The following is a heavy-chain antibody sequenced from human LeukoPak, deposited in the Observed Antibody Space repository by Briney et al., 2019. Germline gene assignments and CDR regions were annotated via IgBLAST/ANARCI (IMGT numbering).Heavy chain of an antibody. CDR3: SEGYFEPFDH. D-gene: IGHD2/OR15-2a*01. J-gene: IGHJ4*02. Sequence: PSETLSLTCVVSGASVSSSHWNWIRQLPGKGLEWIGCLSYTGKTDYNPSLTSRVTISLDTSKNQVSLELRSVTAADTAVYYCSEGYFEPFDHWGQGTLVTVSS. CDR2: LSYTGKT. CDR1: GASVSSSH. V-gene: IGHV4-59*02.